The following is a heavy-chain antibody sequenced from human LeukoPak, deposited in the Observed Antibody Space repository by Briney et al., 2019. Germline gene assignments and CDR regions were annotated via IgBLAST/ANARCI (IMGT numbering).Heavy chain of an antibody. CDR2: INHSGST. V-gene: IGHV4-34*01. Sequence: SETLSLTCAVYGRSFSGYYWNWIRQPPGKGLEWIGEINHSGSTNYNPSLKSRVTISLDTSKNQISLKLSSVTAADTAVYYCARLRDYYDSSSPGHWGQGTLVTVSS. CDR1: GRSFSGYY. D-gene: IGHD3-22*01. J-gene: IGHJ4*02. CDR3: ARLRDYYDSSSPGH.